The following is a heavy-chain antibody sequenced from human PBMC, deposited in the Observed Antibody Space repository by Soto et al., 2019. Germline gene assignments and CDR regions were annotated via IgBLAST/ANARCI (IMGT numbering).Heavy chain of an antibody. CDR1: GFTFSSYA. CDR3: AKDRDSSGYYQNWFDP. J-gene: IGHJ5*02. CDR2: ISGSGGST. D-gene: IGHD3-22*01. Sequence: SGGSLRLSCAASGFTFSSYAMCWVRQAPGKGLEWVSAISGSGGSTYYADSVKGRFTISRDNSRNTLYLQMNSLRAEDTAVYYCAKDRDSSGYYQNWFDPWGQGTLVTVSS. V-gene: IGHV3-23*01.